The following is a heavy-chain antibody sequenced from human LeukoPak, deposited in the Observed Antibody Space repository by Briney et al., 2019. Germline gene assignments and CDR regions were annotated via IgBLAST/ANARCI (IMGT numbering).Heavy chain of an antibody. V-gene: IGHV1-69*01. CDR2: IIPIFGTA. D-gene: IGHD3-22*01. CDR3: ARGGNYYDSSVNNTKGNYFDY. CDR1: GGTFSSYA. J-gene: IGHJ4*02. Sequence: SVKVSCKASGGTFSSYAISWVRQAPGQGLEWMGGIIPIFGTANYAQKFQGRVTITADESTSTAYMELSSLRSEDKAVYYCARGGNYYDSSVNNTKGNYFDYWGQGTLVTVSS.